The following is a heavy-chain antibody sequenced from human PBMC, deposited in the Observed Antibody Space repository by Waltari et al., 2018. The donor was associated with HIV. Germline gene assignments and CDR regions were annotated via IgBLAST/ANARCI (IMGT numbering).Heavy chain of an antibody. V-gene: IGHV3-30*02. CDR1: GFTFSSYG. D-gene: IGHD6-13*01. J-gene: IGHJ6*02. CDR2: IRYDGSNK. CDR3: AKGRQQLVRYYYGMDV. Sequence: QVQLVESGGGVVQPGGSLRLSCAASGFTFSSYGMHWVRQAPGKGLEWVACIRYDGSNKYYADSVKGRFTISRDNSKNTLYLQMNSLRAEDTAVYYCAKGRQQLVRYYYGMDVWGQGTTVTVSS.